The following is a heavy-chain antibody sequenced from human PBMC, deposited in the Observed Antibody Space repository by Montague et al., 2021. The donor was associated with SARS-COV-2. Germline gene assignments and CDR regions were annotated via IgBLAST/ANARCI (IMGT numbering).Heavy chain of an antibody. V-gene: IGHV6-1*01. CDR3: ARQDTSGWLTFDS. J-gene: IGHJ4*02. D-gene: IGHD6-19*01. CDR1: GDSVSSSTVA. CDR2: TYFRSSFYN. Sequence: CAISGDSVSSSTVAWNWLRQSPSRGLEWLGRTYFRSSFYNDYALSVKSRLNIQPDSAKNQFSLQLTSVTPEDTAIYYCARQDTSGWLTFDSWGQGILVTVSS.